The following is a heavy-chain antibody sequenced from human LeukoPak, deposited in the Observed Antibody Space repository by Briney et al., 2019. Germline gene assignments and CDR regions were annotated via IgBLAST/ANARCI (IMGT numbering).Heavy chain of an antibody. Sequence: SVKVSCKAPGGTFISYAISWVRQAPGQGLEWIAGIIPIFGTAHYAQTFQGRVTVTSDVSTSTAYMELSSLRSEDTAVYYCARDLGGITMMDWGQGTLVTVSS. CDR3: ARDLGGITMMD. V-gene: IGHV1-69*13. CDR2: IIPIFGTA. CDR1: GGTFISYA. J-gene: IGHJ4*02. D-gene: IGHD3-22*01.